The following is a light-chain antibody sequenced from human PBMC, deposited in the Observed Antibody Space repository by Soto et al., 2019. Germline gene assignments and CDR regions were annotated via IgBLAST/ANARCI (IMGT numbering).Light chain of an antibody. CDR3: QHYGSSPRK. V-gene: IGKV3-20*01. CDR1: QSVSSSY. J-gene: IGKJ1*01. Sequence: EIVLTQSPGTLSLSPGERATLSCRASQSVSSSYLAWYQQRPGQAPRLLIYGASSRATGITDRFSGSGSGTDFTLTISRLEPEDFAVYLCQHYGSSPRKFGQGTKVEVK. CDR2: GAS.